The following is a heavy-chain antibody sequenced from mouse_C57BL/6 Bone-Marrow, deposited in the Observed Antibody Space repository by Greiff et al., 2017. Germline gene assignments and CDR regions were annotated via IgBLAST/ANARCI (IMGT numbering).Heavy chain of an antibody. CDR1: GYSFTDYT. D-gene: IGHD1-1*01. Sequence: VQLKASGPELVKPGASVKISCKASGYSFTDYTLNWVKQSNGKSLEWIGVINPNYGTTSYNQKFKGKATLTVDQSSSTAYMQLNSLTSEDSAVYYCARGDESYFYYAMDYWGQGTSVTVSS. J-gene: IGHJ4*01. V-gene: IGHV1-39*01. CDR2: INPNYGTT. CDR3: ARGDESYFYYAMDY.